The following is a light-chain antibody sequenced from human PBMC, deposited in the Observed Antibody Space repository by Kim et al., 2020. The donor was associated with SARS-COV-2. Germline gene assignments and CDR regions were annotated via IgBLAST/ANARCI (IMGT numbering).Light chain of an antibody. CDR3: NSWDNSGDRVV. J-gene: IGLJ2*01. V-gene: IGLV3-19*02. CDR2: FKN. Sequence: SSELTQDPAVSVAFGQTVRITCQGDSLRNYYASWYQQRPGQAPVRVYFKNERPSGIPDRFSGSSSGNTASLTITGAQAEDEADYYCNSWDNSGDRVVFGGGTKLTVL. CDR1: SLRNYY.